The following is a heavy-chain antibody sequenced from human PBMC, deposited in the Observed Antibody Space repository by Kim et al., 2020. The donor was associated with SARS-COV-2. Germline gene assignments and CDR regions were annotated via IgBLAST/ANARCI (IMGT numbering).Heavy chain of an antibody. CDR3: ARGAAGVSSY. Sequence: GGTNYNPSRKSRVTMSVDTSKNQFSVKLTSVTAADTAVYYCARGAAGVSSYWGQGILVTVSS. CDR2: GGT. V-gene: IGHV4-4*06. D-gene: IGHD6-13*01. J-gene: IGHJ4*02.